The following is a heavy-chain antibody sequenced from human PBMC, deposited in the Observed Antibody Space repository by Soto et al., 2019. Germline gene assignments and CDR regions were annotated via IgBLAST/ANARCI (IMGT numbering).Heavy chain of an antibody. D-gene: IGHD5-12*01. CDR2: LIHIFGTA. Sequence: QVQLVQSWAEVKKPGSSVKVSCKASGGTFSSYAISWVRQAPGQGLEWMGGLIHIFGTANYAQKLQGRVTIHADESTSTAYMELSSLRSEYTAVYYCVSVDRDRGYFDYWGQGTLVTVSS. CDR1: GGTFSSYA. J-gene: IGHJ4*02. CDR3: VSVDRDRGYFDY. V-gene: IGHV1-69*01.